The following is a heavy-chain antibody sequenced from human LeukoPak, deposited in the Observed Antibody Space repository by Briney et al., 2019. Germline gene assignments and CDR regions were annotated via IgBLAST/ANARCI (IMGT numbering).Heavy chain of an antibody. V-gene: IGHV3-7*03. Sequence: GGSLRLSCAASGFTFSRYWMTWVRQAPGKGLEWVANIKHDGSEKYYLDSVKGRFTISRDNAKNSLYLQMNSLRAEDTALYYCARALNYYDSSGQNYYYYYYMDVWGKGTTVTVSS. J-gene: IGHJ6*03. D-gene: IGHD3-22*01. CDR2: IKHDGSEK. CDR3: ARALNYYDSSGQNYYYYYYMDV. CDR1: GFTFSRYW.